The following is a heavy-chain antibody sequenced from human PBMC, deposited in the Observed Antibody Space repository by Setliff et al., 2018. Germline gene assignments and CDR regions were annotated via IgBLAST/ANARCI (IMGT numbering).Heavy chain of an antibody. CDR3: ARGGTFRYFDY. CDR2: IYYTGVT. CDR1: GASITNINYY. D-gene: IGHD5-12*01. J-gene: IGHJ4*02. Sequence: SETLSLTCTVSGASITNINYYWGLIRQPPGEGLEWIGNIYYTGVTFYNPSLKSRVTISVDTSKNQFSLRLISVTAADTAVYYCARGGTFRYFDYWGQGTLVTVSS. V-gene: IGHV4-39*07.